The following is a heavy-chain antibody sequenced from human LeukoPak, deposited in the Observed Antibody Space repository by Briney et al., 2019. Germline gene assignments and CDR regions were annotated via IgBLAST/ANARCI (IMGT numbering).Heavy chain of an antibody. J-gene: IGHJ6*03. Sequence: PSETLSLTCTVSGGSISSYYWSWIRQPAGKGLEWIGRIYTSGSTNYNPSLKSRVTMSVDTSKNQFSLKVSSVTAADTAVYYCARDWGVSARPGYMDVWGKGTTVTVSS. CDR3: ARDWGVSARPGYMDV. CDR1: GGSISSYY. CDR2: IYTSGST. D-gene: IGHD6-6*01. V-gene: IGHV4-4*07.